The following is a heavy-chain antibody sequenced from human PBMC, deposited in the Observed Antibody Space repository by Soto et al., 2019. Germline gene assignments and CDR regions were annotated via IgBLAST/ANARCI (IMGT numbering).Heavy chain of an antibody. D-gene: IGHD2-15*01. CDR1: GFIFNEYG. CDR2: IWYDGSNK. CDR3: ARWGCSGSNCNLNQRSFDL. Sequence: GESLKISGAASGFIFNEYGMHWVRQAPGKGLEWVAVIWYDGSNKYYADSVKGRFTFSRDNSKNTMSLQMNSLRVEDTAIYYCARWGCSGSNCNLNQRSFDLWGQGTLVTVSS. J-gene: IGHJ4*02. V-gene: IGHV3-33*01.